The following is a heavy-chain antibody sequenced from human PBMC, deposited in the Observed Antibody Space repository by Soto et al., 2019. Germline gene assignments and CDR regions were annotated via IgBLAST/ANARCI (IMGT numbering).Heavy chain of an antibody. CDR2: IFYSGST. D-gene: IGHD2-15*01. CDR1: GDSITRSNFY. J-gene: IGHJ6*02. V-gene: IGHV4-39*07. Sequence: NPSETLSLTCTVSGDSITRSNFYWGWIRQPPGKGLEWLGSIFYSGSTNYNPSLKSRVTISVDTSKNQFSLKLSSVTAADTAVYYCARLPVVAAQTHSYYYGMDVWGQGTTVTVSS. CDR3: ARLPVVAAQTHSYYYGMDV.